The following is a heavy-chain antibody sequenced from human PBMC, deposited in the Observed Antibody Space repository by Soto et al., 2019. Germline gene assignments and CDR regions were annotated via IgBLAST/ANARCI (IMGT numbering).Heavy chain of an antibody. D-gene: IGHD6-13*01. CDR3: ARHWRQQLTEVLWPQKEYNWFDP. CDR2: IYPGDSDT. CDR1: GYSFTSYW. Sequence: EVQLVQSGAEVKKPGESLKISCKGSGYSFTSYWIGWVRQMPGKGLEWMGIIYPGDSDTRYSPSFQGQVTISADKSISTAYLQWSSLKASDTAMYYCARHWRQQLTEVLWPQKEYNWFDPWGQGTLVTVSS. V-gene: IGHV5-51*01. J-gene: IGHJ5*02.